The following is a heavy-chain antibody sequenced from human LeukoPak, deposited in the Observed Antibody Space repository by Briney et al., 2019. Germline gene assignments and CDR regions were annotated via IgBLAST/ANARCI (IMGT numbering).Heavy chain of an antibody. CDR3: ARGGSGNYWDFDY. V-gene: IGHV4-38-2*01. CDR2: VHHSGYT. D-gene: IGHD3-10*01. J-gene: IGHJ4*02. CDR1: GFSIRSPYY. Sequence: SETLSLTCAVSGFSIRSPYYWGWIRQPPGKGLERIGSVHHSGYTHYNPSLKSRVTTSIDTSNNQFSLKLKLNSVTAADTAVYYCARGGSGNYWDFDYWGQETLVTVSS.